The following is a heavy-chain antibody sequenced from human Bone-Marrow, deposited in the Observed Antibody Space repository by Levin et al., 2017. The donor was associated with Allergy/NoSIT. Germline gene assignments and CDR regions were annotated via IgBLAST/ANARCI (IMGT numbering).Heavy chain of an antibody. CDR3: SRWWNITLGRGLTNAGES. V-gene: IGHV4-39*01. CDR2: IYYSGNT. CDR1: NGSINTKSYY. D-gene: IGHD3-10*01. J-gene: IGHJ5*02. Sequence: SETLSLICTVSNGSINTKSYYWGWIRQSPGKGLEWIGSIYYSGNTYYNPSLTSRATISVDPSTNQFSLQLPSVIATDAPSYSCSRWWNITLGRGLTNAGESWGQGTLVTVSS.